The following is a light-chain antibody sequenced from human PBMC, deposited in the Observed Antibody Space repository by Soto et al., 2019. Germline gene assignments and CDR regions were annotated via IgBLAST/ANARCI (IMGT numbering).Light chain of an antibody. J-gene: IGLJ2*01. Sequence: QSVLTQPASVSGSPGQSITISCTGTSSDVGGYNFVSWYQHHPGKAPKLMISEVSNRPSGVSNRFSGSKSGNTASLTISGLQAEDEADYYCRSYTSSTTPVCGGGTKLTVL. CDR2: EVS. CDR3: RSYTSSTTPV. V-gene: IGLV2-14*01. CDR1: SSDVGGYNF.